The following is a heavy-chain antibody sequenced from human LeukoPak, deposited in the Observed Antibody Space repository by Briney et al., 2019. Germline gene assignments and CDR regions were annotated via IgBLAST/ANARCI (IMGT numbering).Heavy chain of an antibody. V-gene: IGHV3-33*08. J-gene: IGHJ4*02. CDR1: GFTFSSYG. D-gene: IGHD6-19*01. Sequence: GGSLRLSCAASGFTFSSYGMHWVRQAPGKGLEWVALIWYDGSKKYYADSVKGRFTISRGNSKNTLDLQMNSLRAEDTAVYYCARDPYSSGWTLPFDYWGQGTPVTVSS. CDR2: IWYDGSKK. CDR3: ARDPYSSGWTLPFDY.